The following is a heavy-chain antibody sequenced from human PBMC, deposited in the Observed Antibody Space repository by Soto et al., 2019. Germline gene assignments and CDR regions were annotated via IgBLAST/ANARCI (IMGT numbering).Heavy chain of an antibody. Sequence: PSETLSLTCAVYGGSFSGYYWSRIRQPPGKGLEWIGEINHSGSTNYNPSLKSRVTISVDTSKNQFSLKLSSVTAADTAVYYCARGLGEQWLVRVDYWGQGTLVTVSS. D-gene: IGHD6-19*01. CDR3: ARGLGEQWLVRVDY. CDR1: GGSFSGYY. CDR2: INHSGST. V-gene: IGHV4-34*01. J-gene: IGHJ4*02.